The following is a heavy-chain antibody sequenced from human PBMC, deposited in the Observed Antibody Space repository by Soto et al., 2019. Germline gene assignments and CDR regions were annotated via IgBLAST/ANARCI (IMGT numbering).Heavy chain of an antibody. CDR3: ARDSYGGYFYY. Sequence: PSETLSLTCTVSGGSISRYYWSWIRQPLGKGLEWIGYLQYSGSTNYNPSLKSRVTISVDTSKNQFSLKLSSVTTADTAVDYCARDSYGGYFYYWDQRSLVTVSS. CDR2: LQYSGST. D-gene: IGHD3-10*01. V-gene: IGHV4-59*01. CDR1: GGSISRYY. J-gene: IGHJ4*01.